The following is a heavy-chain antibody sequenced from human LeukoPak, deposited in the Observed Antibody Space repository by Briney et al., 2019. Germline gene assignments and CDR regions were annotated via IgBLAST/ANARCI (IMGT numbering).Heavy chain of an antibody. D-gene: IGHD6-6*01. V-gene: IGHV3-53*04. CDR3: ARDIPVDSRSSVPKPVRDS. CDR2: IYSNTSA. CDR1: GFTISYNY. Sequence: GGSLRLSCAASGFTISYNYMSWVREAPGKGLQWVSVIYSNTSAYYADSVKGRFTISRHNSKNTLYLQMTSLRAEDTAVYYCARDIPVDSRSSVPKPVRDSWGQGTLVTVSS. J-gene: IGHJ5*02.